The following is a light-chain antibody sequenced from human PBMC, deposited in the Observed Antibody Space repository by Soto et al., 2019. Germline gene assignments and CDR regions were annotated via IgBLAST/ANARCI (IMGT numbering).Light chain of an antibody. CDR2: GAS. J-gene: IGKJ1*01. Sequence: EIVLTQSPGTLSLSPGERATLSCRASQSVSSSYLAWYQQKPGQAPRLLIYGASSRATGIPDRFSGSGSRTDFTLTISRLEPEDFEVYYCPHYGSSHEWTFGQRNEV. V-gene: IGKV3-20*01. CDR1: QSVSSSY. CDR3: PHYGSSHEWT.